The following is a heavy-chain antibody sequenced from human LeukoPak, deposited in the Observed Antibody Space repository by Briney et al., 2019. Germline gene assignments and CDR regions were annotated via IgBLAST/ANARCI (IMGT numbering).Heavy chain of an antibody. CDR2: INTNTGNP. Sequence: GASVKVSCKASGYTFTSYAMNWVRQAPGQGLEWMGWINTNTGNPTYAQGFTGRFVFSLNTSVSTAYLQISSLKAEDTAVYYCAREDSSSGVDYYYYYYMDVWGKGTTVTVSS. J-gene: IGHJ6*03. V-gene: IGHV7-4-1*02. D-gene: IGHD6-6*01. CDR1: GYTFTSYA. CDR3: AREDSSSGVDYYYYYYMDV.